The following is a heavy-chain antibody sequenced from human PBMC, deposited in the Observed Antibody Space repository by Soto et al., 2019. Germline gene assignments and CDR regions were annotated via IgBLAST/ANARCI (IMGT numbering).Heavy chain of an antibody. D-gene: IGHD6-13*01. CDR2: IIPIFGTA. V-gene: IGHV1-69*01. CDR1: GGTFSSYA. Sequence: QVQLVQSGAEVKKPGSSVKVSCKASGGTFSSYAISWVRQAPGHGLEWMGGIIPIFGTANYAQKFQGRVTITADESTSTAYMELSSLRSEDTAVYYCAVKPRAAAGRGAWDYWGQGTLVTVSS. J-gene: IGHJ4*02. CDR3: AVKPRAAAGRGAWDY.